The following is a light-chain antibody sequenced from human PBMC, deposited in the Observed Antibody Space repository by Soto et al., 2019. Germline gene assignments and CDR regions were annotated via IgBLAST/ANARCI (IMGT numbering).Light chain of an antibody. J-gene: IGKJ1*01. CDR3: QQYYSTPQT. CDR1: QSVLYSSNNKNY. Sequence: DIVMTQSPDSLAVSLGERATINCKSGQSVLYSSNNKNYLAWYQQKPGQPPKLLIYWASTRESGVPDRFSGSGSGTDFTRTISSLQAEDVAVYYCQQYYSTPQTFGQGNKVEIK. CDR2: WAS. V-gene: IGKV4-1*01.